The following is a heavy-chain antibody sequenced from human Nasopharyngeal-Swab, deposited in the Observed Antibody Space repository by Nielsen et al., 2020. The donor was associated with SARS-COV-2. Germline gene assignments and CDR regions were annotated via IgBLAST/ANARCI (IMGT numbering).Heavy chain of an antibody. CDR2: INHSGST. CDR3: ARGKFRAFDY. V-gene: IGHV4-34*01. J-gene: IGHJ4*02. Sequence: WIRQPPGKGLEWIGEINHSGSTNYNPSLKSRVTISVDTSKNQFFLKLNSVTAADTAVYYCARGKFRAFDYWGQGALVTVSS. D-gene: IGHD3-10*01.